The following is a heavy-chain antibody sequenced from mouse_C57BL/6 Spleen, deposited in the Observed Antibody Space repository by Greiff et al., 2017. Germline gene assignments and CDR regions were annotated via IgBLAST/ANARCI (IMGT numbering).Heavy chain of an antibody. CDR1: GYTFTSYW. Sequence: VQLQQPGAELVRPGTSVKLSCKASGYTFTSYWMHWVKQRPGQGLEWIGVIDPSDSYTNYNQKFKGKATLTVDTSSSTAYMQLSSLTSEDSAVYYCARGDYGSSIDYWGQGTTLTVSS. CDR2: IDPSDSYT. CDR3: ARGDYGSSIDY. V-gene: IGHV1-59*01. D-gene: IGHD1-1*01. J-gene: IGHJ2*01.